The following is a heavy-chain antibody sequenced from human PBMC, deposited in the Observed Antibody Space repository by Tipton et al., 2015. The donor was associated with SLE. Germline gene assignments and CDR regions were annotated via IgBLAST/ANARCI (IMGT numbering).Heavy chain of an antibody. D-gene: IGHD2-2*01. CDR3: ARGSTGSARDY. CDR1: GGSISSSSYY. CDR2: INFDGSST. V-gene: IGHV3-74*01. J-gene: IGHJ4*02. Sequence: LSLTCTVSGGSISSSSYYWGWVRQAPGKGLVWVSRINFDGSSTTYADSVKGRFTISRDNAKNTLYLQMNSLRAEDTAVYYCARGSTGSARDYWGQGALVTVSS.